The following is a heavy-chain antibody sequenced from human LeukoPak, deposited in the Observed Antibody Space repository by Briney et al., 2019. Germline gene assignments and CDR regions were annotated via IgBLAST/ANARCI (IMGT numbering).Heavy chain of an antibody. Sequence: GGSLRLSCTASGFTFCDYVVSWGRQAPGEGVEWGSSISDNGGGRYYAESVKGRFTISRDNSKNTLYLQMNSLRAEDTAVYYCAKDPVPYYYDSSGLSFDYWGQGTLVTVSS. CDR2: ISDNGGGR. J-gene: IGHJ4*02. CDR1: GFTFCDYV. V-gene: IGHV3-23*01. CDR3: AKDPVPYYYDSSGLSFDY. D-gene: IGHD3-22*01.